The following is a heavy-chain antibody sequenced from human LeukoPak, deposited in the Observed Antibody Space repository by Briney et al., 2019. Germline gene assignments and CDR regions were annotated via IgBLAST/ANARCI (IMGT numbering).Heavy chain of an antibody. CDR1: GYTFTGYY. J-gene: IGHJ4*02. CDR3: ARGRYSYGYWVGFFDY. CDR2: INPNSGGT. D-gene: IGHD5-18*01. V-gene: IGHV1-2*02. Sequence: AASMKVSCKASGYTFTGYYMHWVRQAPGQGLEWMGWINPNSGGTNYAQKFQGRVTMTRDTSISTAYMELSRLRSDDTAVYYCARGRYSYGYWVGFFDYWGQGTLVTVSS.